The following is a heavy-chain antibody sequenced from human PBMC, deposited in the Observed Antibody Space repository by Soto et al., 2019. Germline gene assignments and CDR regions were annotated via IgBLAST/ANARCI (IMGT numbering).Heavy chain of an antibody. Sequence: QVQLVQSGAEVKKPGASVKVSCKASGYTFTSYGISWVRQAPGQGLEWMGWISAYNGNTNYAQKLQGRVTMTTDTTPRPAYTELRNRRSDDTAVYSCARDPKGYCRGGSCPLFLGGFDPWGQGTLVTVSS. CDR1: GYTFTSYG. CDR2: ISAYNGNT. D-gene: IGHD2-15*01. J-gene: IGHJ5*01. CDR3: ARDPKGYCRGGSCPLFLGGFDP. V-gene: IGHV1-18*01.